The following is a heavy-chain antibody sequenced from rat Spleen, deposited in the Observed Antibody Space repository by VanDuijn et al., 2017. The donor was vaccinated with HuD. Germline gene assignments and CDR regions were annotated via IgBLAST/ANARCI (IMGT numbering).Heavy chain of an antibody. D-gene: IGHD1-9*01. CDR2: IRPSGGIT. CDR3: TRDRTYYGYTLDY. CDR1: GFTFTNYW. V-gene: IGHV5-31*01. Sequence: EVELVESGGGLVQPGRSLKLACVASGFTFTNYWMTWIRQAPTKGLEWVATIRPSGGITYYRDSVKGRFTISSDSAKSTLYLQMNSLTSEDTATYYCTRDRTYYGYTLDYWGQGVMVTVSS. J-gene: IGHJ2*01.